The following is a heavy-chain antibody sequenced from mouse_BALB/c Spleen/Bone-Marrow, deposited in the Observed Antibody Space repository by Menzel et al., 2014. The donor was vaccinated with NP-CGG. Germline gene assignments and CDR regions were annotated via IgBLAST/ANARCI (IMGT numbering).Heavy chain of an antibody. CDR1: GYTFTDYA. D-gene: IGHD2-14*01. CDR2: ISTYYGDA. CDR3: AREVRDDYAMDY. V-gene: IGHV1S137*01. Sequence: QVQLQQPGAELVRPGVSVKISCKGSGYTFTDYAMHWVKQSHAKSLEWIGVISTYYGDASYNQKFKGKATMTVDKSSSTAYMELARLTSEDSAIYYCAREVRDDYAMDYWGQGTSVTVSS. J-gene: IGHJ4*01.